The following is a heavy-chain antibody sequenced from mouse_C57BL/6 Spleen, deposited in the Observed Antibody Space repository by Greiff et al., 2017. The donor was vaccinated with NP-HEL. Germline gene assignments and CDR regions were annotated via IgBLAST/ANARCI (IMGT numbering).Heavy chain of an antibody. J-gene: IGHJ1*03. V-gene: IGHV1-69*01. CDR1: GYTFTSYW. Sequence: QVQLQQPGAELVMPGASVKLSCKASGYTFTSYWMHWVKQRPGQGLEWIGEIDPSDSYTNYNQKFKGKSTLTVDKSSSTAYMQLSSLTSEDSAVYYCARLLSHWYFDVWGTGTTVTVSS. CDR2: IDPSDSYT. CDR3: ARLLSHWYFDV. D-gene: IGHD2-1*01.